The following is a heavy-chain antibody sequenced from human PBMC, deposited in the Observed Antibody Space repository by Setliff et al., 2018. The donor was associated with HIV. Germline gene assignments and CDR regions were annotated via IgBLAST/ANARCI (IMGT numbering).Heavy chain of an antibody. Sequence: GGSLRLSCEASGFTVSSYWMHWVRQAPGKGLVWVSRINNDGSSTTYADSVKGRFTISKDIAKNTLNLQMNSLRAEDTAIYYCVGPFGYNGFYIWGQGTMVTVS. CDR2: INNDGSST. V-gene: IGHV3-74*01. CDR3: VGPFGYNGFYI. J-gene: IGHJ3*02. CDR1: GFTVSSYW. D-gene: IGHD6-25*01.